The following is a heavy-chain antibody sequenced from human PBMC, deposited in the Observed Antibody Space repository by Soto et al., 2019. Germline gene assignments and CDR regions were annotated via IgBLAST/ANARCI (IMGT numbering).Heavy chain of an antibody. J-gene: IGHJ4*02. CDR1: GFTFSSYA. V-gene: IGHV3-30-3*01. Sequence: QVQLVESGGGVVQPGRSLRLSCAASGFTFSSYAMHWVHQAPGKGLEWVAVISYDGSNKYYADSVKGRFTISRDNSKNTLYLQMNSLRAEDTAVYYCARGEWLADYWGQGTLVTVSS. CDR3: ARGEWLADY. CDR2: ISYDGSNK. D-gene: IGHD6-19*01.